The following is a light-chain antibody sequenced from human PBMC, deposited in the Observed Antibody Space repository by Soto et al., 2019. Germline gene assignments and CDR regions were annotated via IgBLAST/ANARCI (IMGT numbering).Light chain of an antibody. CDR2: WAS. CDR1: QSVLYSSNNENY. J-gene: IGKJ4*02. V-gene: IGKV4-1*01. CDR3: IPYYNTRPST. Sequence: DIVMTQSPDSLAVSLGERATINCKSSQSVLYSSNNENYLAWYQQKPGKPPKLLIYWASTRESGVPARFSGSRTRTDFTPTVNTLQSEDVGVCYGIPYYNTRPSTCGEGPKVVIK.